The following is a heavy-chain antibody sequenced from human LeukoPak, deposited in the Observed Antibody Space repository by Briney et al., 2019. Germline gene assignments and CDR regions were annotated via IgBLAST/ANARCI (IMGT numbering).Heavy chain of an antibody. V-gene: IGHV1-46*01. Sequence: ASVKVSCKASGYTFTSYYMHWVRQAPGQGLEWMGIINPSGGSTSYAQKFQGRVSMTRDTSTSTVYMELSSLRSEDTAVYYCARDGSPYYYDSSGYYPSDYWGQGTLVTVSS. CDR2: INPSGGST. CDR3: ARDGSPYYYDSSGYYPSDY. J-gene: IGHJ4*02. CDR1: GYTFTSYY. D-gene: IGHD3-22*01.